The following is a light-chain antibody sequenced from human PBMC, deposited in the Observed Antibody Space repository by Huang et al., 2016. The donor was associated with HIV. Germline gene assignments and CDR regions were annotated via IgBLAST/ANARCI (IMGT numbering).Light chain of an antibody. CDR2: DTS. CDR3: QQYSKWPLT. Sequence: EIVMTQSPVALSMSPGESATLSCRASQSVSNKLGWYYQAPGQAPKRLIYDTSTRATGLPGRFSASGSGTEVTLTISSLQSEDFAVYYCQQYSKWPLTFGGGTKVEIK. J-gene: IGKJ4*01. CDR1: QSVSNK. V-gene: IGKV3D-15*01.